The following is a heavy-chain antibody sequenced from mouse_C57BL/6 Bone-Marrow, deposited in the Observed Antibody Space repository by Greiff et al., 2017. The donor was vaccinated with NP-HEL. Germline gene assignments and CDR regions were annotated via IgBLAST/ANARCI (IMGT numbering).Heavy chain of an antibody. V-gene: IGHV1-81*01. CDR3: ARRKGTTGFAY. J-gene: IGHJ3*01. D-gene: IGHD2-14*01. CDR1: GYTFTSYG. CDR2: IYPRSGNT. Sequence: QVQLQQSGAELARPGASVTLSCKASGYTFTSYGISWVKQRTGQGLEWIGEIYPRSGNTYYNEKFKGKATLTADKSSSTAYMGLRSLTSEDSAVYVCARRKGTTGFAYGGQGTLVTVSA.